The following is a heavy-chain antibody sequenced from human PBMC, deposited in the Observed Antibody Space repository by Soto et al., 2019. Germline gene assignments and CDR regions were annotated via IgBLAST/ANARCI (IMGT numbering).Heavy chain of an antibody. CDR3: ARAPFLVGATMAAWFDP. D-gene: IGHD1-26*01. J-gene: IGHJ5*02. V-gene: IGHV1-69*01. CDR2: IIPIFGTA. CDR1: GGTFSSYA. Sequence: QVQLVQSGAEVKKPGSSVKVSCKASGGTFSSYAISWVRQAPGQGLEWMGGIIPIFGTANYAQKFQGRVTITADESTSTAYMELSSLRSEDTAVYYCARAPFLVGATMAAWFDPWGQGTLVTVSS.